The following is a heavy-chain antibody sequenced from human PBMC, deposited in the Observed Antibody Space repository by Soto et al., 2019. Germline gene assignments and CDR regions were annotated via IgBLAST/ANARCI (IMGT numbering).Heavy chain of an antibody. CDR2: INADNGIT. Sequence: QVQLVQSGAEVKKPGASVKVSCKTSGYTFTTYVVHWVRQAPGQRLEWMAWINADNGITKSSQEFRDRVTVTRDTSASTVYMEMSSLRSEDTAIYDCAREVVRGVQFDYWGQGTLVTVSS. V-gene: IGHV1-3*01. CDR1: GYTFTTYV. CDR3: AREVVRGVQFDY. D-gene: IGHD3-10*01. J-gene: IGHJ4*02.